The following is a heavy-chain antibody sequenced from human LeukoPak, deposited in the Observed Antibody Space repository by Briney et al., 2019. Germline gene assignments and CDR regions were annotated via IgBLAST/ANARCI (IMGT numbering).Heavy chain of an antibody. CDR2: INHSGST. D-gene: IGHD3-10*01. CDR3: ARGILWFGELFQTFYYYYYMDV. Sequence: PSETLSLTCAVYGGSFSGYYWSWIRQPPGKGLEWIGEINHSGSTNYNPSLKSRVTISVDTSKNQFSLKLSSVTAADTAVYYCARGILWFGELFQTFYYYYYMDVWGKGTTVTVSS. CDR1: GGSFSGYY. J-gene: IGHJ6*03. V-gene: IGHV4-34*01.